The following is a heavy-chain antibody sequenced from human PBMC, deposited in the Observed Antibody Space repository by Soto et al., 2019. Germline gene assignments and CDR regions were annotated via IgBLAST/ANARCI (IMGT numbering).Heavy chain of an antibody. D-gene: IGHD1-7*01. V-gene: IGHV1-46*01. CDR2: IYPGGVNI. Sequence: ASVKVSCKAIGYSFTSHYMHWVRQAPGQGLEWMGTIYPGGVNIGYAQKFKGRVTMTKDTSTSTVYMELNSLTSEDTAVYYCASVVELRDYYYYGMDVWGQGTTVTVSS. CDR3: ASVVELRDYYYYGMDV. J-gene: IGHJ6*02. CDR1: GYSFTSHY.